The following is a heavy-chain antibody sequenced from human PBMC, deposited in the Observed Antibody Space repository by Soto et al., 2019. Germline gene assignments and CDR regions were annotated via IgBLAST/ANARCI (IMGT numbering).Heavy chain of an antibody. J-gene: IGHJ3*02. Sequence: GGSLRLSCAASGFTFSSYSMNWVRQAPGKGLEWVSSISSSSSYIYYADSVKGRFTISRDNAKNSLYLQMNSLRAEDTAVYYCARVVYDFWSGPSSPDIWGQGTMVTVSS. V-gene: IGHV3-21*01. CDR3: ARVVYDFWSGPSSPDI. CDR1: GFTFSSYS. D-gene: IGHD3-3*01. CDR2: ISSSSSYI.